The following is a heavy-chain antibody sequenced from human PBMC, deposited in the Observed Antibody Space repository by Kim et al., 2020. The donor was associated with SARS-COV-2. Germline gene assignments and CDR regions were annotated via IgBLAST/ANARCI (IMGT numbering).Heavy chain of an antibody. D-gene: IGHD3-10*01. CDR2: IYYSGST. V-gene: IGHV4-59*08. J-gene: IGHJ5*02. Sequence: SETLSLTCTVSGGSISSDYWTWIRQPPGKGLEWIGNIYYSGSTNYNPSLKSRVTISVDTSKNQFSLKLSSVTAADTAVYYCARQFYGSGSSNRRFDPWGQVTLVIVSS. CDR3: ARQFYGSGSSNRRFDP. CDR1: GGSISSDY.